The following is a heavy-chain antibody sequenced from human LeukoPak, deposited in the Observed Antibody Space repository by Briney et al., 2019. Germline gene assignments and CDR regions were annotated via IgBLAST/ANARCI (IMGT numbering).Heavy chain of an antibody. J-gene: IGHJ4*02. CDR3: ARGPYYSNSSGYYHFDY. D-gene: IGHD3-22*01. V-gene: IGHV1-2*02. CDR2: INPNSGGT. Sequence: ASVKVSCKASGYTFTGYYMHWVRQAPGQGLEWMGWINPNSGGTNYAQKFQGRVTMTRDTSISTAYMELSRLRSDDTAVYYCARGPYYSNSSGYYHFDYWGQGTLVTVSS. CDR1: GYTFTGYY.